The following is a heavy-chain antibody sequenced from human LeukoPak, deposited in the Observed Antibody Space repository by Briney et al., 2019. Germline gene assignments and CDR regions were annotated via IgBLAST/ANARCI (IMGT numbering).Heavy chain of an antibody. V-gene: IGHV3-53*01. CDR1: GFTVSSNY. J-gene: IGHJ4*02. D-gene: IGHD2-15*01. CDR3: ARTGSYCSGGSCYSFSSAVFDY. CDR2: IYSGGST. Sequence: GGSLRLSCAASGFTVSSNYMSWVRQAPGKGLEWVSVIYSGGSTYYADSVKGRFTISRDNSKNTLYLQMNSLRAEDTAVYYCARTGSYCSGGSCYSFSSAVFDYWGEGTLVTVSS.